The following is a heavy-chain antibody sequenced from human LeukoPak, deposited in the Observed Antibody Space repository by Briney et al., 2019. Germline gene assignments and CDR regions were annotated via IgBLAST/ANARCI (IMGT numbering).Heavy chain of an antibody. Sequence: PSETLSLTCTVSGGSISSHYWSWIRQPAGKGLEWIGRIYSSGGTEYNTSLNLKSRVTISVDTSKNQFSLKLSSVTAADTAVYYCARVPRGSTVGTLPYFYYYMDVWGKGTTVIVSS. CDR3: ARVPRGSTVGTLPYFYYYMDV. CDR1: GGSISSHY. J-gene: IGHJ6*03. D-gene: IGHD1-26*01. V-gene: IGHV4-4*07. CDR2: IYSSGGT.